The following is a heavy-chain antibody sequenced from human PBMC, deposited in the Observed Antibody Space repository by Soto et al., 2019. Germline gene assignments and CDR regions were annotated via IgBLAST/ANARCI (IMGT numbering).Heavy chain of an antibody. J-gene: IGHJ6*02. CDR1: GGSISSSSYY. CDR2: IYYSGST. Sequence: PSETLALTCTVSGGSISSSSYYWGWIRQPPGKGLEWIGSIYYSGSTYYNPSLKSRVTISVDTSRNQFSLKLSSVTAADTAVYYCASHGGMDVWGQGTTVTVSS. V-gene: IGHV4-39*01. CDR3: ASHGGMDV.